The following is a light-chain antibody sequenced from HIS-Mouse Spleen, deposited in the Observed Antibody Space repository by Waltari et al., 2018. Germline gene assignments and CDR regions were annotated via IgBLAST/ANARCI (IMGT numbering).Light chain of an antibody. CDR3: CSYAGSSTVV. CDR1: RSDVWSYTL. CDR2: EGS. Sequence: QSALTQPASVSGSPGQSITISCTGPRSDVWSYTLVSCYQQHPCKAPKLMIYEGSKRPSGVSNRFSGSKSGNTASLTISGLQAEDEADYYCCSYAGSSTVVFGGGTKLTVL. V-gene: IGLV2-23*01. J-gene: IGLJ2*01.